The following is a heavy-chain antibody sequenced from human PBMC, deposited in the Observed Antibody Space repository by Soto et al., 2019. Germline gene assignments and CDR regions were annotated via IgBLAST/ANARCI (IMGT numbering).Heavy chain of an antibody. CDR1: GGTFSSYT. CDR3: ARDGESIAVAGNNWFDP. D-gene: IGHD6-19*01. J-gene: IGHJ5*02. Sequence: ASVKVSCKASGGTFSSYTISWVRQAPGQGLEWMGRIIPILGIANYAQKFQGRVTITADKSTSTAYMELSSLRSEDTAVYYCARDGESIAVAGNNWFDPWGQGTLVTVSS. CDR2: IIPILGIA. V-gene: IGHV1-69*04.